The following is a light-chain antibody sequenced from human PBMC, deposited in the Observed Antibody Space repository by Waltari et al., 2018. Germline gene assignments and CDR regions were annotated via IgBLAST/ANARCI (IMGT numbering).Light chain of an antibody. CDR2: VAS. V-gene: IGKV1-27*01. CDR1: QDISNS. Sequence: DIQMTQSPASLSASVGARVPITCRASQDISNSLAWYQQKPGKVPKLLIYVASTLQSGVPSRFSGSGSGTDFTLTISSLQPEDVATYYCQKYNSAPLTFGPGTKVDIK. CDR3: QKYNSAPLT. J-gene: IGKJ3*01.